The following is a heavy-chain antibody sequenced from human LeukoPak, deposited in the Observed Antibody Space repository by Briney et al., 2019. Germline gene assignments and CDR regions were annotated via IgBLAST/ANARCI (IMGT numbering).Heavy chain of an antibody. Sequence: GESLRLSCAASGLTLSTFAMSWVRQAPGKGLEWVSAISGSGAGTYYADSVKGRFTISGDNSKNTLYLQMNSLRAEDTAVYYCALTDCSINGCSGKFDYWGQGTLVTVSS. D-gene: IGHD2-2*01. CDR2: ISGSGAGT. V-gene: IGHV3-23*01. CDR3: ALTDCSINGCSGKFDY. CDR1: GLTLSTFA. J-gene: IGHJ4*02.